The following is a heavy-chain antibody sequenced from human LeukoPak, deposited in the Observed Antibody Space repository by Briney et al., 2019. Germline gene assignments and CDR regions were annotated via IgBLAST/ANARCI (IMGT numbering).Heavy chain of an antibody. V-gene: IGHV4-61*01. CDR1: GASVSSGSDY. Sequence: KPSETLSLTCIVSGASVSSGSDYWTWVRQPPGKGLEWIGYVYYSGTTSYSPSLKSRVPISVDTSKNQFSLRLSSVTAADTAVYYCARHVSHDQWLFVDYWGQGSLVTVSS. CDR2: VYYSGTT. J-gene: IGHJ4*02. CDR3: ARHVSHDQWLFVDY. D-gene: IGHD6-19*01.